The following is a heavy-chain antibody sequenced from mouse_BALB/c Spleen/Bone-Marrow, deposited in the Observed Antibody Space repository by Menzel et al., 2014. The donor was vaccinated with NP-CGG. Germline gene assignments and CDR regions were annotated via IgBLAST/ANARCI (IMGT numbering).Heavy chain of an antibody. CDR3: VREMTRYAMDY. Sequence: VKVVESGAELVRPGTSVKVSCKASGYAFTNYWIEWVKQRPGQGLEWIGVINPGSGGSNYNEKFKGKATLTADKSSSTAYMQLSSLTSDDSAVYFCVREMTRYAMDYWGQGTSVTVSS. J-gene: IGHJ4*01. CDR2: INPGSGGS. V-gene: IGHV1-54*01. CDR1: GYAFTNYW.